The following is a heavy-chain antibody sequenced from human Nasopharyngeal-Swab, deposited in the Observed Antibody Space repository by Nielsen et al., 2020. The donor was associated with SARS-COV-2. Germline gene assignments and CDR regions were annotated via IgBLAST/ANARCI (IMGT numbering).Heavy chain of an antibody. CDR1: GFTFSSYS. D-gene: IGHD6-6*01. CDR3: ARGAPYSSSSGDFDY. CDR2: ISSSSSYI. V-gene: IGHV3-21*01. Sequence: GESLKISCAASGFTFSSYSMNWVRQAPGKGLEWVSSISSSSSYIYYADSVKGRFTISRDNAKNSLYLQMNSLRAEDTAVYYCARGAPYSSSSGDFDYRGQGTLVTVSS. J-gene: IGHJ4*02.